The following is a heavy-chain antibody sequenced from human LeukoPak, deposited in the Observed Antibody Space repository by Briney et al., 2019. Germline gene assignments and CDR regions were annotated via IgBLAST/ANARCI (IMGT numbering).Heavy chain of an antibody. J-gene: IGHJ4*02. D-gene: IGHD1-14*01. CDR3: ARAPPATQTEYFDY. V-gene: IGHV1-69*01. Sequence: SVKVSCKASRGTFSSYAISWVRQAPGQGLEWMGGIIHFFGTANYAQKFQGRVTITADESTSTAYMELSSLRSEDRAVYYCARAPPATQTEYFDYWGQGTLVTVSS. CDR2: IIHFFGTA. CDR1: RGTFSSYA.